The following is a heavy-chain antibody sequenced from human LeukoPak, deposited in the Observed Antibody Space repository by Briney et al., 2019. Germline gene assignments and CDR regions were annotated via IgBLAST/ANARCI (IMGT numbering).Heavy chain of an antibody. J-gene: IGHJ3*01. V-gene: IGHV3-30*03. CDR2: ISYDGSNK. D-gene: IGHD1-26*01. CDR1: GFTFSSYG. Sequence: GGSLRLSCAASGFTFSSYGMHWVRQAPGKGLEWVAVISYDGSNKYYADSVKGRFTISRDNAKNSVYLQMNSLRAEDTAVYYCARIVGTSAGDAFDFWGQGTMVIVSS. CDR3: ARIVGTSAGDAFDF.